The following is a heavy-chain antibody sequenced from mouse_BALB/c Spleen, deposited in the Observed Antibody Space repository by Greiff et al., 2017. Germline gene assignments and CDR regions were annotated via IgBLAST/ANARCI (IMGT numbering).Heavy chain of an antibody. D-gene: IGHD1-2*01. V-gene: IGHV1-69*02. CDR1: GYTFTSYW. Sequence: QVQLQQPGAELVRPGASVKLSCKASGYTFTSYWIHWVKQRPGQGLEWIGNIYPSDSYTNYNQKFKDKATVTVDKSSSTAYMQLSSPTSEDSAVYCCARSLDVDYGYDYWGQGTTLTVSS. CDR3: ARSLDVDYGYDY. CDR2: IYPSDSYT. J-gene: IGHJ2*01.